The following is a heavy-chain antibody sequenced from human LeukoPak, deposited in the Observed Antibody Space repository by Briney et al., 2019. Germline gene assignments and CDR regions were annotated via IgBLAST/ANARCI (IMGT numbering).Heavy chain of an antibody. CDR3: ARSLSLSAAALIDY. Sequence: GESLKISCKGSGYSFTNYWIGWVRQMPGKGLEWMGIIYPGDSDTRYCPSFQGQVTISADKSISTAYLQWSSLKASDTAMYYCARSLSLSAAALIDYWGQGTLVNVSS. V-gene: IGHV5-51*01. J-gene: IGHJ4*02. CDR1: GYSFTNYW. D-gene: IGHD2-2*01. CDR2: IYPGDSDT.